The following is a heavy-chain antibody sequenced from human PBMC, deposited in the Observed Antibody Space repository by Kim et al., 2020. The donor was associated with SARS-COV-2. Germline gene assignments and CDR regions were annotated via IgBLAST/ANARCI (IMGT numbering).Heavy chain of an antibody. Sequence: ASVKVSCKASGYTFTDPYMHWVRQAPGQGLEWMGWINPNSGGTHYGQTFKGRVTMTRDTSIRTAYMELSSLTSDDTAGYDCGRAPGAGDAFDICGQGTMVTISS. CDR2: INPNSGGT. D-gene: IGHD7-27*01. J-gene: IGHJ3*02. V-gene: IGHV1-2*02. CDR3: GRAPGAGDAFDI. CDR1: GYTFTDPY.